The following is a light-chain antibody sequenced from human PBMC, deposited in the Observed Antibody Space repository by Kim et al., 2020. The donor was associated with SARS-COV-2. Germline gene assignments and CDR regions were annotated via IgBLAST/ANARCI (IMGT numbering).Light chain of an antibody. J-gene: IGLJ2*01. Sequence: QLVLTQSRSASASLGASVKLTCTLSSGHSSYAIAWHQQQPEKGPRYLMKLNSDGSHSKGDGIPDRFSGSSSGAERYLTISSLQSEDEADYYCQTWGTGIRVVFGGGTQLTVL. CDR1: SGHSSYA. CDR2: LNSDGSH. CDR3: QTWGTGIRVV. V-gene: IGLV4-69*01.